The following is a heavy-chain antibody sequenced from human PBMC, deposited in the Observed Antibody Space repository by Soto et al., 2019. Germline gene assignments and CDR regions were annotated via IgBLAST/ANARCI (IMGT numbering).Heavy chain of an antibody. Sequence: GESLKISCKGSGYSFAGYWITWVRQKPGKGLEWMGRIDPSDSQTYYSPSFLGHVTISVTKSITTVFLQCSSLRAADTAMYYCARQIYDSDTGPNFQYYFDSWGQGTPVTVSS. J-gene: IGHJ4*02. V-gene: IGHV5-10-1*01. CDR3: ARQIYDSDTGPNFQYYFDS. D-gene: IGHD3-22*01. CDR2: IDPSDSQT. CDR1: GYSFAGYW.